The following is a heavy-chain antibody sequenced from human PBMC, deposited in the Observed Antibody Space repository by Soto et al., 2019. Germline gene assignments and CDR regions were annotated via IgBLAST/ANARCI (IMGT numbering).Heavy chain of an antibody. CDR3: AREDDTSGHYSWFDP. D-gene: IGHD3-22*01. CDR1: GTTFDSFT. Sequence: QVQLVQSGAEVKKPGSSVKVSCKPSGTTFDSFTFAWVRQAPGQGLEWLGGFVPMFGSASIAQRFRGRVRMTADGSTGTGSMELSDVRAEDSAVYYCAREDDTSGHYSWFDPWGPGTLVTVSS. CDR2: FVPMFGSA. J-gene: IGHJ5*02. V-gene: IGHV1-69*01.